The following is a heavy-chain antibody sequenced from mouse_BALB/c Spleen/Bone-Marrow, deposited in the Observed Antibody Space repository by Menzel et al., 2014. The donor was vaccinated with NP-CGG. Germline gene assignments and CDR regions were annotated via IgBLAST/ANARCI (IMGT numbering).Heavy chain of an antibody. CDR3: ARNYDYDGEYYAMDY. Sequence: QVQLQQSGAELAKPGASVKMSCKASGYNFISYWMHWVKQRPGQGLEWIGYINPSTGYTEYNQKFKDKATLTADKSSSKAYMQLSSLTSEDSAVYYCARNYDYDGEYYAMDYWGQGTSVTVSS. CDR1: GYNFISYW. J-gene: IGHJ4*01. V-gene: IGHV1-7*01. D-gene: IGHD2-4*01. CDR2: INPSTGYT.